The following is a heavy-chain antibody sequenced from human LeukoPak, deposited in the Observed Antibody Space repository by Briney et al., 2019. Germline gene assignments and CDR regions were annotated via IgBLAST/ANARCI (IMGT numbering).Heavy chain of an antibody. CDR3: ARDVWDRTAKFWYFDL. D-gene: IGHD2-21*02. V-gene: IGHV6-1*01. Sequence: SQTLSLTCAISGDSVSTNNAAWNWIRQSPSRGLEWLGRTYHRSKWYTDYAVSVRSRILITSDTSKNHFSLQLNSVTPEDTAVYYCARDVWDRTAKFWYFDLWGRGTLVIVSP. CDR2: TYHRSKWYT. CDR1: GDSVSTNNAA. J-gene: IGHJ2*01.